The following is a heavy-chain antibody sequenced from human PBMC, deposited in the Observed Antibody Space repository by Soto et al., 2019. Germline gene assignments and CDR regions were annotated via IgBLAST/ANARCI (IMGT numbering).Heavy chain of an antibody. Sequence: RLSCAASGFTFSTYWMEWVRQAPGEGLVWVSQISNDGSSTNYADSVKGRFTVSRDNAKNTLYLQMNSLRAEDTAVYYCARDRGRLFDIWGQGTMVTVSS. CDR2: ISNDGSST. J-gene: IGHJ3*02. V-gene: IGHV3-74*01. CDR1: GFTFSTYW. CDR3: ARDRGRLFDI. D-gene: IGHD6-25*01.